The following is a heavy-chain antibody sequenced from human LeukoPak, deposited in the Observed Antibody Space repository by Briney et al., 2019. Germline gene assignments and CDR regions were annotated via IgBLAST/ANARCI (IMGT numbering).Heavy chain of an antibody. CDR3: ARGRILWFGELLDY. Sequence: SETLSLTCAVYGGSFSGYYWSWIRQPPGKGLEWIGEINHSGSTNYNPSLKSRVTISADTSKNQFSLKLSSVTAADTAVCYCARGRILWFGELLDYWGQGTLVTVSS. J-gene: IGHJ4*02. CDR2: INHSGST. V-gene: IGHV4-34*01. CDR1: GGSFSGYY. D-gene: IGHD3-10*01.